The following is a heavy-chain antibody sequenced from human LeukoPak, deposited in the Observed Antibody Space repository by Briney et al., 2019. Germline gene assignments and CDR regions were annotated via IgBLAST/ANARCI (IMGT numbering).Heavy chain of an antibody. CDR2: IVVGSGNT. CDR1: GFTFSSSA. J-gene: IGHJ3*02. V-gene: IGHV1-58*02. Sequence: GASVKVSCNASGFTFSSSAMQWVRQARGQRLEWIGWIVVGSGNTNYAQKFQERVTITRDMSTSTAYMELSSLRSEDTAVYYCAAGRGDLDAFDIWGQGTMVTVSS. D-gene: IGHD3-10*01. CDR3: AAGRGDLDAFDI.